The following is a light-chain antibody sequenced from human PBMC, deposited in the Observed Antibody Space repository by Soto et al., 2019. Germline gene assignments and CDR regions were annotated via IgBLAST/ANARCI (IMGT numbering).Light chain of an antibody. CDR3: SSYTSSITLVV. Sequence: QSVLTQPASVSGSPGQSITISCTGTSSDVGGYNYVSWYQQHPGKAPKLMIYEVSNRPSGVSDRFSGSKSGNTASLTIFGLQAEDEADYYCSSYTSSITLVVFGGGTQLTVL. J-gene: IGLJ2*01. CDR2: EVS. CDR1: SSDVGGYNY. V-gene: IGLV2-14*01.